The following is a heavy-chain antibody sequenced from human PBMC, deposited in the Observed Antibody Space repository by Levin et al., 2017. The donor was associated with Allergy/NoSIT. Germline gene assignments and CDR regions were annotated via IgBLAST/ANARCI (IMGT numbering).Heavy chain of an antibody. V-gene: IGHV3-74*01. CDR2: IHYDGTTT. J-gene: IGHJ5*02. Sequence: LSLTCAASGFNLRTYRMHWVRQAPGKGLEWVSEIHYDGTTTNYADSVKGRLTISRDNANNTLYLQMNRRRVEDTAVYYYTSTRLQIHSDAGLFDPWGQGTLVTVSS. CDR1: GFNLRTYR. D-gene: IGHD5-24*01. CDR3: TSTRLQIHSDAGLFDP.